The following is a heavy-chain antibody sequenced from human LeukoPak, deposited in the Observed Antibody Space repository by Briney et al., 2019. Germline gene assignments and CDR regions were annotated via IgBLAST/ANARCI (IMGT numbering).Heavy chain of an antibody. CDR1: GYSISSGYY. V-gene: IGHV4-38-2*01. J-gene: IGHJ3*02. D-gene: IGHD3-3*01. CDR3: ARTTRTIFGVVIPGSAFDI. Sequence: PSETLSLTCAVSGYSISSGYYWGWTRQPPGKGLEWIGSIYHSGSTYYNPSLKSRVTISIDTSKNQFSLKLSSVTAADTAVYYCARTTRTIFGVVIPGSAFDIWGQGTMVTVSS. CDR2: IYHSGST.